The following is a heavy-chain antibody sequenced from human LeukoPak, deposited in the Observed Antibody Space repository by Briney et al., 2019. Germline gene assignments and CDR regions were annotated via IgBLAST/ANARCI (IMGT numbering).Heavy chain of an antibody. Sequence: SVKVSCKASGGTFSSYAISWVRQAPGQGLEWMGRIIPILGIANYAQKFQGRVTITADKSTSTAYMELSSLRSEDTAVYYCARDTPYSGSYGLDFDYWGQGTLVTVSS. D-gene: IGHD1-26*01. J-gene: IGHJ4*02. CDR1: GGTFSSYA. CDR3: ARDTPYSGSYGLDFDY. CDR2: IIPILGIA. V-gene: IGHV1-69*04.